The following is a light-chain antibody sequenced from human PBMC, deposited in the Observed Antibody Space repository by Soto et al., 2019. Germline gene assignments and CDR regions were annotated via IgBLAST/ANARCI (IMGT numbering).Light chain of an antibody. CDR1: QSLLHGNGYNY. Sequence: DIVMTQSPLSLPVTPGEPASISCRSSQSLLHGNGYNYLDWYLQKPGQSPQLLIYLGSNRASGVPDRFSGSGSGTDFTLKISRLEAADVGVYYCMQTLQTPYTFGQGTKLQIK. V-gene: IGKV2-28*01. J-gene: IGKJ2*01. CDR2: LGS. CDR3: MQTLQTPYT.